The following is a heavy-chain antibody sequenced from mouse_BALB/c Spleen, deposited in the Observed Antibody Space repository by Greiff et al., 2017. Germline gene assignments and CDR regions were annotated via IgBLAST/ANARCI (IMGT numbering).Heavy chain of an antibody. J-gene: IGHJ1*01. CDR3: TRVDYYGSSYWYFDV. CDR2: ISSGGSYT. CDR1: GFTFSSYT. D-gene: IGHD1-1*01. Sequence: EVKLMESGGGLVKPGGSLKLSCAASGFTFSSYTMSWVRQTPEKRLEWVATISSGGSYTYYPDSVKGRFTISRDNAKNTLYLQMSSLKSEDTAMYYCTRVDYYGSSYWYFDVWGAGTTVTVSS. V-gene: IGHV5-6-4*01.